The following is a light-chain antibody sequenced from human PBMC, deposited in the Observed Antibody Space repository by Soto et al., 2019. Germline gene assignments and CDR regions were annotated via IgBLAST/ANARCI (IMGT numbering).Light chain of an antibody. CDR3: QQYNTWLWT. CDR2: GAS. J-gene: IGKJ1*01. Sequence: EVVMTQSPATLSVSPGERATLSCRASQSVNANLAWYQQKPGQAPRLLIHGASNSATGIPARFSGSGFGTEFILTISSLQSEDFAVYYCQQYNTWLWTFGQGTKV. V-gene: IGKV3-15*01. CDR1: QSVNAN.